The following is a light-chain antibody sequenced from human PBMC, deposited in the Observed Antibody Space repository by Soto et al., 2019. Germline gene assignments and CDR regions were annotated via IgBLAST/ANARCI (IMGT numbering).Light chain of an antibody. CDR1: SSDVGSYKF. CDR2: EGS. Sequence: QSVLTQPASVSGSPGQSITISCTGTSSDVGSYKFVSWYQQHPGKAPKLMIYEGSKRPSGVSNRFSCSKSGNTASLTISGLQAEDEADYYCCSYAGDSAWVFGGGTQLTVL. CDR3: CSYAGDSAWV. J-gene: IGLJ3*02. V-gene: IGLV2-23*01.